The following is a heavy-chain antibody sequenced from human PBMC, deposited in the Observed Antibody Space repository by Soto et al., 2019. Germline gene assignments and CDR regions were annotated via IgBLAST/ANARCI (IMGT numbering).Heavy chain of an antibody. CDR2: IRGFSPYT. J-gene: IGHJ6*02. V-gene: IGHV3-21*01. CDR3: ARDRGYDAHDYYYNAMDV. CDR1: GFTFRTYT. Sequence: GGSLRLSCVASGFTFRTYTMNWVRQAPGKGLEWVSGIRGFSPYTFYAESVKGRFTISRDNAKNSLYLQMNSQGVEDTAVYYCARDRGYDAHDYYYNAMDVWGQGTTVTVSS. D-gene: IGHD2-15*01.